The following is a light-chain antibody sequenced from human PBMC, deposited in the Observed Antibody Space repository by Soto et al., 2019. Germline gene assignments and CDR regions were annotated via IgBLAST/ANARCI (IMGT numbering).Light chain of an antibody. J-gene: IGLJ1*01. V-gene: IGLV2-18*02. CDR1: SSDIGSYNR. CDR2: EVN. Sequence: QSALTQPASVSGSPGQSITISCTGTSSDIGSYNRVSWYQQPPDTAPKLIIYEVNNRPSGVPDRFSGSKSGNTASLTISGLQAEDEADYYCNSFTTSSTDVFGTGTKLTVL. CDR3: NSFTTSSTDV.